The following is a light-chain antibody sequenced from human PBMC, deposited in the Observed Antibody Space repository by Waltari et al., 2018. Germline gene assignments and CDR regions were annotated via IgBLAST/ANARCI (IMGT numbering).Light chain of an antibody. CDR2: DVS. Sequence: QSALSQPASVSGSPGPSLTISCTGPSSDVGAYKYVSWYQHHPGRAPKLILFDVSELPSGISNRFSGSKSGNTASLTISGLQTEDEADYYCSSYTSTTTLVFGGGTKVTVL. CDR3: SSYTSTTTLV. V-gene: IGLV2-14*03. J-gene: IGLJ2*01. CDR1: SSDVGAYKY.